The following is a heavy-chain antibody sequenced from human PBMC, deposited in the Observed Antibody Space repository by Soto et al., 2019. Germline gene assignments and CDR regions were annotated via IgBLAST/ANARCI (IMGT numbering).Heavy chain of an antibody. J-gene: IGHJ4*02. CDR1: GYTFTSYY. CDR2: INPGGGRT. CDR3: ARGLAVAYAPALL. Sequence: QVQLVQSGAEVKKPGASVKVSCKTSGYTFTSYYVHWVRQAPGQGLAWMGLINPGGGRTSYAQNLQRRITMTRDTSTSTVYMELSSLTSDDTAVYYCARGLAVAYAPALLWGQGTLVTVSS. V-gene: IGHV1-46*01. D-gene: IGHD6-19*01.